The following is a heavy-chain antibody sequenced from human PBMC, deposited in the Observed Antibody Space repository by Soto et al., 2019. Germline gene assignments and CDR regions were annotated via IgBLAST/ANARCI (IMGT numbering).Heavy chain of an antibody. Sequence: ESLKISCKGSGYSFTSYWVGWVRQMPVKGLEWMGIIYPGDSDTRYSPSFQGQVTISADKSISTAYLQWSSLKASDTAMHYCARRSYYGSGSLYGMDVWGQGTTVTVSS. CDR3: ARRSYYGSGSLYGMDV. D-gene: IGHD3-10*01. CDR1: GYSFTSYW. V-gene: IGHV5-51*01. J-gene: IGHJ6*02. CDR2: IYPGDSDT.